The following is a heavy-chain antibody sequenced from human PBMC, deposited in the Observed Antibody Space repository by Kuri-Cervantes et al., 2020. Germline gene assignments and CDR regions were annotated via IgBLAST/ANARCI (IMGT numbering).Heavy chain of an antibody. CDR3: ARVDCSSTSCYESYYYSMDV. CDR1: GYTFTGYY. Sequence: ASVKVSCKASGYTFTGYYMHWVRQAPGQGLEWMGWINPNSGGTNYAQKFQGRVTMTRDTSISTAYMELSRLRSDDTAVYYCARVDCSSTSCYESYYYSMDVWGQGTTVTVSS. CDR2: INPNSGGT. D-gene: IGHD2-2*01. V-gene: IGHV1-2*02. J-gene: IGHJ6*02.